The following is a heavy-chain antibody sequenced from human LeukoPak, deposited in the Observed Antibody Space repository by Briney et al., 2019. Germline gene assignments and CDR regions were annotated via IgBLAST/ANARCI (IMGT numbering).Heavy chain of an antibody. V-gene: IGHV3-23*01. J-gene: IGHJ4*02. CDR2: ISGSGGST. D-gene: IGHD5-24*01. CDR3: AKDSVRRDGYSYFDY. CDR1: GFTFSSYA. Sequence: GGSLRLSCAASGFTFSSYAMSWVRQAPGKGLEWASAISGSGGSTYYADSVKGRFTISRDNSKNTLYLQMNSLRAEDTAVYYCAKDSVRRDGYSYFDYWGQGTLVTVSS.